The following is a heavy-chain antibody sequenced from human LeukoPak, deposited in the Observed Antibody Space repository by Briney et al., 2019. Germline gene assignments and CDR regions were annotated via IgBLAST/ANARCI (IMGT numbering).Heavy chain of an antibody. CDR1: GFTFSSYG. J-gene: IGHJ4*02. Sequence: GGSLRLSCAASGFTFSSYGMHWVRQAPGKGLEWVAVIWYDGSNKYYADSVKGRFTISRDNSKNTLYLQMNSLRAEDTAVYYCARDVDGSGSHYWGQGTLVTVSS. D-gene: IGHD3-22*01. V-gene: IGHV3-33*01. CDR2: IWYDGSNK. CDR3: ARDVDGSGSHY.